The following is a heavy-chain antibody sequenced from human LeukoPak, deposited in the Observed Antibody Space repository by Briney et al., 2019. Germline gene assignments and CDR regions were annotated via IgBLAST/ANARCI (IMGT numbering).Heavy chain of an antibody. J-gene: IGHJ4*02. CDR2: IYPGDPDT. CDR1: GYSFTSYW. D-gene: IGHD5-18*01. CDR3: AGYTAMVNGNFDY. V-gene: IGHV5-51*01. Sequence: GESLKISCKGSGYSFTSYWIGWVRQLPGKGLEWMGIIYPGDPDTRYSPSFQGQLTISSDKSISNAYLQWRSLEASDSAMYYCAGYTAMVNGNFDYWGQRTLVTVSS.